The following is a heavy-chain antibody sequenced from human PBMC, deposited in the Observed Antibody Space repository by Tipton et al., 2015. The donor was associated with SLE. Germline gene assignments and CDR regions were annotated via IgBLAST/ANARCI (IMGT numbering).Heavy chain of an antibody. CDR1: GGSLSGYS. V-gene: IGHV4-59*01. CDR2: VFYSGST. J-gene: IGHJ2*01. CDR3: ARVPIPVVRGVRYFDL. Sequence: LRLSCAVYGGSLSGYSWSWIRQSPGKGLEWIGYVFYSGSTNHSPSLQRRVTMSLDTSKNRFSLKLYSVTAADTAVYYCARVPIPVVRGVRYFDLWGRGTLVTVSS. D-gene: IGHD3-10*01.